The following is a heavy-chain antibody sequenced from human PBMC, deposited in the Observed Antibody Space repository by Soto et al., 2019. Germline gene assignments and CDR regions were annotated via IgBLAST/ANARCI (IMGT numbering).Heavy chain of an antibody. J-gene: IGHJ3*02. CDR3: ARLDSSGWSWGAFDI. Sequence: LRLSCAASGFTFSDYYMGWIRQAPGKGLEWVSYISSSGSTIYYADSVKVRFTISRDNAKNSLYLQMNSLRAEDTAVYYCARLDSSGWSWGAFDIWGQGTMVTVSS. CDR2: ISSSGSTI. D-gene: IGHD6-19*01. CDR1: GFTFSDYY. V-gene: IGHV3-11*01.